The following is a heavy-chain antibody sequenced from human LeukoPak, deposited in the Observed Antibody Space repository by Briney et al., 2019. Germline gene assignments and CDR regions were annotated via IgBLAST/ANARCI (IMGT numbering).Heavy chain of an antibody. D-gene: IGHD2-2*01. CDR3: ARLLIYCSSTSCHFDY. CDR2: IYYSGIT. Sequence: PSETLSLTRTVSGGSISGSNYYWGWIRQPPGKGLEWIGSIYYSGITYYNPSLKSRVTISVETSNNQFSLKLSSVTAADTAMYYCARLLIYCSSTSCHFDYWGQGTLVTVSS. J-gene: IGHJ4*02. CDR1: GGSISGSNYY. V-gene: IGHV4-39*01.